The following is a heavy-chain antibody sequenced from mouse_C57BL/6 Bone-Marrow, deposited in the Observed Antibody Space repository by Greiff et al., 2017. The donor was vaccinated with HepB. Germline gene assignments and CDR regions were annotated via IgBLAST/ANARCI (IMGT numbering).Heavy chain of an antibody. D-gene: IGHD2-4*01. Sequence: QVQLQQSGPGLVQPSQSLSITCTVSGFSLTSYGVHWVRQSPGKGLEWLGVIWSGGSTDYNAAFISRLSISKDNSKSQVFFKMNSLQADDTAIYYCARGIYYDYDVSWFAYWCQGTLVTVSA. J-gene: IGHJ3*01. V-gene: IGHV2-2*01. CDR3: ARGIYYDYDVSWFAY. CDR2: IWSGGST. CDR1: GFSLTSYG.